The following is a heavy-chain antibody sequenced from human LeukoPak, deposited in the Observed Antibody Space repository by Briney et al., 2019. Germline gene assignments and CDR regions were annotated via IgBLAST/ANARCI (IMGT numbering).Heavy chain of an antibody. V-gene: IGHV4-4*07. J-gene: IGHJ5*02. D-gene: IGHD5-12*01. Sequence: SETLSLTCTVSGGSISNYYWNWIRQPAGKGLEWIGRMYTSGTTNYNPSLKSRVSMSVDTSKNQFSLKLSSVSAADTAVYYCARDSGCGYSGYDLKINWFDPWGQGTLVTVSS. CDR1: GGSISNYY. CDR2: MYTSGTT. CDR3: ARDSGCGYSGYDLKINWFDP.